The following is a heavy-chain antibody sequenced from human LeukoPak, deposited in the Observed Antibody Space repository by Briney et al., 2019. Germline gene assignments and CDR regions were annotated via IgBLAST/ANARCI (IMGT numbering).Heavy chain of an antibody. D-gene: IGHD1-26*01. CDR3: ARVLGGSSPFDY. V-gene: IGHV4-34*01. Sequence: SETLSLTCAVYGGSFSTYYWSWIRQSPGKGLEWIAEINHRGDTNYNPSVKSRVTISVDTSKNQFSLKLSSVTAADTAIYYCARVLGGSSPFDYWGQGTLVTVSS. CDR2: INHRGDT. CDR1: GGSFSTYY. J-gene: IGHJ4*02.